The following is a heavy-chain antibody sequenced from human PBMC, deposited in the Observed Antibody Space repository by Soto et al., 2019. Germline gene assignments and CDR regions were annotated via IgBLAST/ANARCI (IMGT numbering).Heavy chain of an antibody. D-gene: IGHD3-22*01. CDR3: AKDPKYYYDSSGYYPHFGY. Sequence: PGGSLRLSCAASGFTFSSYAMSWVRQAPGKGLEWVSAISGSGGSTYYADSVKGRFTISRDNSKNTLYLQMNSLRAEDTAVYYCAKDPKYYYDSSGYYPHFGYWGQGTLVTVSS. CDR1: GFTFSSYA. J-gene: IGHJ4*02. V-gene: IGHV3-23*01. CDR2: ISGSGGST.